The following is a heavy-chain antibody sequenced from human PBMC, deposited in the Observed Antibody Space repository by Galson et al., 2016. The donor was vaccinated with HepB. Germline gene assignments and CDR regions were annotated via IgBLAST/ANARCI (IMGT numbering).Heavy chain of an antibody. D-gene: IGHD6-13*01. CDR3: ARDGGQQLVPKGYYYYGMDV. V-gene: IGHV3-48*02. Sequence: SLRLSCAASGFSISSYSFNWVRQAPGKGLEWVSHIGSGGSTISYADSVKGRFTISRDNAKHSLYLQMHSLRDEDTAVYYCARDGGQQLVPKGYYYYGMDVWGHGTTVTVSS. J-gene: IGHJ6*02. CDR1: GFSISSYS. CDR2: IGSGGSTI.